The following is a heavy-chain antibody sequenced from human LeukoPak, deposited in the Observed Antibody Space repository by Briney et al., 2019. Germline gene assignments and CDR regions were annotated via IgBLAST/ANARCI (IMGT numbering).Heavy chain of an antibody. D-gene: IGHD2-15*01. CDR2: ITAYNGNT. V-gene: IGHV1-18*01. J-gene: IGHJ3*02. Sequence: GASVTVSCKASGYTFTSYGISWVRQAPGQGLEWMGCITAYNGNTNYAQKIQGRVTMTTDTSTSTAYMELRSLRSDDTAVYYCARRGYCSGGSCFDDAFDIWGQGTMVTVSS. CDR1: GYTFTSYG. CDR3: ARRGYCSGGSCFDDAFDI.